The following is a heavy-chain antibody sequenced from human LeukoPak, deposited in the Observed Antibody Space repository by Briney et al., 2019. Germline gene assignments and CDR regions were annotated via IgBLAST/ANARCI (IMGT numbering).Heavy chain of an antibody. Sequence: ASVKVSCKASGYTFTSYGISWVGQAAGQGREWMGWIIAYNGNKNYAQKLQGRVTMTTDTYTSTAYMERRSLRSDDTAVYYCARAMRIQLREDYWGQGTLVTVSS. V-gene: IGHV1-18*04. CDR2: IIAYNGNK. CDR1: GYTFTSYG. D-gene: IGHD5-18*01. CDR3: ARAMRIQLREDY. J-gene: IGHJ4*02.